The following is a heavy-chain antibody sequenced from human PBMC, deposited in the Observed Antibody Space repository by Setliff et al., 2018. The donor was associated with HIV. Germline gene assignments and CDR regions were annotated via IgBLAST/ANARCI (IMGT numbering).Heavy chain of an antibody. CDR1: GGSISSYY. CDR2: IYYSGST. D-gene: IGHD3-22*01. J-gene: IGHJ6*02. V-gene: IGHV4-59*01. Sequence: ETLSLTCTVSGGSISSYYWSWIRQPPGKGLEWIGYIYYSGSTNYNPSLKSRVTISVDTSKNQFSLKLSSVTAADTAVYYCARGTYYYDSSGYFNYYYGMDVWGQGTTVTVSS. CDR3: ARGTYYYDSSGYFNYYYGMDV.